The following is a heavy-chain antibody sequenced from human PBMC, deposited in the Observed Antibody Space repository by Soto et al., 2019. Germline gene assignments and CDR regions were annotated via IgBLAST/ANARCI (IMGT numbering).Heavy chain of an antibody. Sequence: GGSLRLSCAASGFKFSNYAMSWVRQAPGKGLEWVSLISATGGGTYYADSVKGRFTISRDNSHNTLYLQVHSLTAEDTAVYYCAKDRRAGGNPAFYFAFWGQGAQVTVSS. J-gene: IGHJ4*02. CDR3: AKDRRAGGNPAFYFAF. V-gene: IGHV3-23*01. D-gene: IGHD3-16*01. CDR2: ISATGGGT. CDR1: GFKFSNYA.